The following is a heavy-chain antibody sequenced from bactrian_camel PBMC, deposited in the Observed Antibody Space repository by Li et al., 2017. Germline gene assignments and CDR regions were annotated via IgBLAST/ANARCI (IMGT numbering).Heavy chain of an antibody. Sequence: VQLVESGGGLVQPGGSLRLSCEVSGVTDTYAMNWVRQAPGKGLEWVSTISSGGRGLYYASSVRGRFTISRDNAKNTVYLQMTSLKSEDTALYYCATDVGLGYLAYNYWGQGTQVTVS. CDR1: GVTDTYA. CDR2: ISSGGRGL. D-gene: IGHD5*01. V-gene: IGHV3S40*01. J-gene: IGHJ4*01. CDR3: ATDVGLGYLAYNY.